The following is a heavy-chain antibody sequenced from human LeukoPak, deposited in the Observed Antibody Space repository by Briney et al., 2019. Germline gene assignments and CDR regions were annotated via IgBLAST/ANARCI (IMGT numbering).Heavy chain of an antibody. CDR3: ARDSSGYYGVEDY. J-gene: IGHJ4*02. CDR1: GFTVSSNS. Sequence: GGSLRLSCTVSGFTVSSNSMSWVRQAPGKGLEWVSFIYSDNAHYSDSVKGRFTISRDNAKNSLYLQMNSLRAEDTAVYYCARDSSGYYGVEDYWGQGTLVTVSS. V-gene: IGHV3-53*01. D-gene: IGHD3-22*01. CDR2: IYSDNA.